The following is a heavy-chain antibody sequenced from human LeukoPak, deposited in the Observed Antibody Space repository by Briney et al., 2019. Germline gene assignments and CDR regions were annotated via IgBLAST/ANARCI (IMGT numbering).Heavy chain of an antibody. CDR2: INHSGST. D-gene: IGHD6-13*01. V-gene: IGHV4-34*01. CDR1: GGSFSGYY. Sequence: PSETLSLTCAVYGGSFSGYYWSWIRQPPGKGLEWIGEINHSGSTNYNPSLKSRVTISVDRSKNQFSLKLSSVTAADTAVYYCARGKDSSSWYFDYWGQGTLVTVSS. CDR3: ARGKDSSSWYFDY. J-gene: IGHJ4*02.